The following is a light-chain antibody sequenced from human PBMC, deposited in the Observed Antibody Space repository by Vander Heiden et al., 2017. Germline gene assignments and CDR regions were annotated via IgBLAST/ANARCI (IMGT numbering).Light chain of an antibody. J-gene: IGKJ4*01. CDR2: AAS. CDR1: QSISSY. CDR3: QQSDSTPLT. Sequence: DIQMTQSPSSLSASVGDRVTITCRASQSISSYLNWYHQKPGKAPKLLIYAASSLQSGAPSRFSGSGSGTDFTLTISSLQPEDFATYYCQQSDSTPLTFGGGTKVEIK. V-gene: IGKV1-39*01.